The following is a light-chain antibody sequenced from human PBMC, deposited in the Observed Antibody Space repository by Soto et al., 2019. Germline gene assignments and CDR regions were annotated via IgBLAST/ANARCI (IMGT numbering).Light chain of an antibody. CDR1: QSISTY. J-gene: IGKJ1*01. Sequence: DIQLTQSPSTLSAGVGDRVTITCRASQSISTYINWYQQKAGKAPTLLIYAASSLQSGVPSRVSGGGSGTDFTRTINTLQPEDFETYFCQQYYSSPRTFGQGTQVEIK. CDR3: QQYYSSPRT. V-gene: IGKV1-39*01. CDR2: AAS.